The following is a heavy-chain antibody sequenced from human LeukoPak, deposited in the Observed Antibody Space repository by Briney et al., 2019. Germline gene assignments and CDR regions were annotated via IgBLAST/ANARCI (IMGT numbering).Heavy chain of an antibody. Sequence: PGGSLRLSCAASGFTFSSYWMSWVRQAPGKGLEWVANIKQDGSEKYYVDSVKGRFTISRDNAKNSLYLQMNSLRAEDTAVYYCARLITMVRGVIRDFDYWGQGTLVTVSS. CDR2: IKQDGSEK. CDR3: ARLITMVRGVIRDFDY. CDR1: GFTFSSYW. V-gene: IGHV3-7*04. D-gene: IGHD3-10*01. J-gene: IGHJ4*02.